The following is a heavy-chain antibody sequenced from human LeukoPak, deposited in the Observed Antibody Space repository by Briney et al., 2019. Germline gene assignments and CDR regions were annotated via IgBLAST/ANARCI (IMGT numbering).Heavy chain of an antibody. J-gene: IGHJ4*02. V-gene: IGHV3-74*01. D-gene: IGHD4-11*01. Sequence: PGGSLRLSCAASGFTFSGYWMHWVRQAPGKRLVWVPRINRDGSSTNYADSVKGRFTISRDNAKNTLYLQMKSLRAEDTAVYYCVSRDYPADYWGQGTLVTVSS. CDR2: INRDGSST. CDR3: VSRDYPADY. CDR1: GFTFSGYW.